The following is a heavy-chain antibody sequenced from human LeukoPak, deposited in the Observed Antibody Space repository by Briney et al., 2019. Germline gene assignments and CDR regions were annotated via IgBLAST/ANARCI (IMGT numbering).Heavy chain of an antibody. Sequence: SETRSLTCTVSGGSISSGGYYWSWIRQHPGKGLEWIGYIYYSGSTYYNPSLKSRVTISVDTSKNQFSLKLSSVTAADTAVYYCARDRGFWGTIDYWGQGTLVTVSS. CDR1: GGSISSGGYY. V-gene: IGHV4-31*03. D-gene: IGHD3-16*01. CDR2: IYYSGST. J-gene: IGHJ4*02. CDR3: ARDRGFWGTIDY.